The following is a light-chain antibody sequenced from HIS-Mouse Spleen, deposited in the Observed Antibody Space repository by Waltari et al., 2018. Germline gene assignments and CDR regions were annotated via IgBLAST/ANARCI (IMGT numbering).Light chain of an antibody. CDR2: DAS. CDR3: PQRSNWLT. CDR1: QSVSSY. J-gene: IGKJ4*01. Sequence: EIVSTQYPATLSLSPGERATLSCRASQSVSSYLAWYQQNPGQAPRLLIYDASNRATGIPARFSGSGSGTDFTLTISSLEPEDFAVYYCPQRSNWLTFGGGTKVEIK. V-gene: IGKV3-11*01.